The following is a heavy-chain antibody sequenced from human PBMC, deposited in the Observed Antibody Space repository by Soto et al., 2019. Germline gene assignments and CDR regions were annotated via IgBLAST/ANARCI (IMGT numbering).Heavy chain of an antibody. Sequence: QVQLVESGGGVVQPGRSLRLSCAASGFTFSTYAMHWVRQAPGKGLEWVAVISYDGSKKCYADSVKGRCTISRDNSKNTLYLQLNSLGGEDTAVYYCAKGDPSSWYLPGYWCQGTLVTVSS. V-gene: IGHV3-30*18. CDR3: AKGDPSSWYLPGY. J-gene: IGHJ4*02. D-gene: IGHD6-13*01. CDR2: ISYDGSKK. CDR1: GFTFSTYA.